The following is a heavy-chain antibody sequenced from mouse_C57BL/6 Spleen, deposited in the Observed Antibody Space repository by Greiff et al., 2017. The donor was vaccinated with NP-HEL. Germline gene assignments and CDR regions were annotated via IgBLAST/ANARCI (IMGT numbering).Heavy chain of an antibody. CDR3: ARGGFITTVVATDYYAMDY. CDR1: GYSITSGYY. Sequence: DVQLQESGPGLVKPSQSLSLTCSVTGYSITSGYYWNWIRQFPGNKLEWMGYISYDGSNNYNPSLKNRISITRDTSKNQFFLKLNSVTTEDTATYYCARGGFITTVVATDYYAMDYWGQGTSVTVSS. V-gene: IGHV3-6*01. D-gene: IGHD1-1*01. J-gene: IGHJ4*01. CDR2: ISYDGSN.